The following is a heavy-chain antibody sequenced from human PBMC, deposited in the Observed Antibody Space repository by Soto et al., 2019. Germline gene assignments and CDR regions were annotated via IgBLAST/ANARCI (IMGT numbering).Heavy chain of an antibody. CDR1: GGSISSSSYY. CDR2: IYYSGST. Sequence: QLQLQESGPGLVKPSETLSLTCTVSGGSISSSSYYWGWIRQPPGKGLEWIGSIYYSGSTYYNPSLESRVTISVDTSKNQFSLKLSSVTAADTAVYYCAREQLVRSGMDVWGQGTTVTVSS. D-gene: IGHD6-6*01. J-gene: IGHJ6*02. CDR3: AREQLVRSGMDV. V-gene: IGHV4-39*01.